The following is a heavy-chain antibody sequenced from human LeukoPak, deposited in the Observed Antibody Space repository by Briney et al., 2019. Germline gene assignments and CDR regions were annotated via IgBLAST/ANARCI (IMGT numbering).Heavy chain of an antibody. Sequence: ASVTVSCKASGYTLTSYGISWVRQAPGQGLEWMGWISAYNGNTNYAQKLQGRVTMTTNTSTSTACMELRSLRSDDTAVYYCASDSRARSWPYNCFDSWGQGTLVTVSS. CDR3: ASDSRARSWPYNCFDS. V-gene: IGHV1-18*01. CDR2: ISAYNGNT. D-gene: IGHD6-13*01. J-gene: IGHJ5*01. CDR1: GYTLTSYG.